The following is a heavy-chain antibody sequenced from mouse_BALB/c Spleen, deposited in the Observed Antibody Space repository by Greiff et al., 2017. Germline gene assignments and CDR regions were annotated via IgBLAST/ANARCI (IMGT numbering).Heavy chain of an antibody. V-gene: IGHV2-2*02. Sequence: QVQLQQSGPGLVQPSQSLSITCTVSGFSLTSYGVHWVRQSPGKGLEWLGVIWSGGSTDYNAAFISRLSISKDNSKSQVFFKMNSLQANYTAIYYCARNNYRYEWCAYWGQGTLVTVSA. J-gene: IGHJ3*01. D-gene: IGHD2-14*01. CDR3: ARNNYRYEWCAY. CDR1: GFSLTSYG. CDR2: IWSGGST.